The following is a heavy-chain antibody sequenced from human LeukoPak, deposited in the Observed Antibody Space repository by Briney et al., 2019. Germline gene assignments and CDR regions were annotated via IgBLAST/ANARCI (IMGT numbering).Heavy chain of an antibody. Sequence: ASVKVSCKASGYTFTSYYMHWVRQAPGQGLEWMGIINPSGGSTSYAQKFQGRVTMTRDTSTSTVYMELSSLRSEDTAVYYCARDFYGSGSYPPAFVYWGQGTLVTVSS. CDR2: INPSGGST. D-gene: IGHD3-10*01. CDR3: ARDFYGSGSYPPAFVY. CDR1: GYTFTSYY. V-gene: IGHV1-46*01. J-gene: IGHJ4*02.